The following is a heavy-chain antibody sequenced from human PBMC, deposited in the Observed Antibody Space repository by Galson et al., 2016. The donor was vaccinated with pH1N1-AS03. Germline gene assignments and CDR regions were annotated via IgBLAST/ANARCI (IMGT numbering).Heavy chain of an antibody. D-gene: IGHD5-12*01. CDR1: GYTFTTYA. J-gene: IGHJ4*02. V-gene: IGHV1-3*01. CDR3: AREGQQRLPIDY. Sequence: SVKVSCKASGYTFTTYAIHWVRQAPGQSLEWMGRINVGNGNTQYSQNFQGRVTITRDTSTSTAYMELSSLRSEDTAVYYCAREGQQRLPIDYWGQGTMFTVSS. CDR2: INVGNGNT.